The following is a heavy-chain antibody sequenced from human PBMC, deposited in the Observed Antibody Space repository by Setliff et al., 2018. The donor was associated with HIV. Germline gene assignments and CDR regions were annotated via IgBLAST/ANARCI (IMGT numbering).Heavy chain of an antibody. CDR1: GYTFTGYY. J-gene: IGHJ4*02. CDR3: ARDRPDSTGYYFDY. CDR2: INPNSGGT. V-gene: IGHV1-2*06. Sequence: ASVKVSCKASGYTFTGYYMHWVRQAPGQGLEWMGRINPNSGGTNYAQKFQGRVTMTRDTSISTAYMELSRLRSDDTAVYYCARDRPDSTGYYFDYWGQGTLVTVSS. D-gene: IGHD3-22*01.